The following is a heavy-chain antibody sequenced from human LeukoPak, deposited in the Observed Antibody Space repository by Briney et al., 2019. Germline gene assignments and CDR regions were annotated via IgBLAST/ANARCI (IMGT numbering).Heavy chain of an antibody. J-gene: IGHJ4*02. CDR1: GFTFGSYW. CDR3: ARQGGSFFSFSTFFDY. D-gene: IGHD1-26*01. V-gene: IGHV3-7*01. CDR2: IKQDGSEK. Sequence: GGSLRLSCAASGFTFGSYWMSWVRQAPGKGLEWVANIKQDGSEKYYVDSVKGRFTISRDNAKNSLYLQMNGLRAEDTAVYYCARQGGSFFSFSTFFDYWGQGTLVTVSS.